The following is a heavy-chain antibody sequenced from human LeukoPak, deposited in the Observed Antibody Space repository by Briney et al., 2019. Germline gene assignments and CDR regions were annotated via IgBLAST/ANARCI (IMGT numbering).Heavy chain of an antibody. Sequence: GGSLRLSCAASGFTFSSYAMHWVRQAPGKGLEWVAVISYDGSNKYYADSVKGRFTISRDTSKNTLYLQMNSLRAEDTAVYYCARDLGGWGNSNGMDVWGQGTTVTVSS. CDR3: ARDLGGWGNSNGMDV. CDR1: GFTFSSYA. J-gene: IGHJ6*02. D-gene: IGHD3-16*01. CDR2: ISYDGSNK. V-gene: IGHV3-30-3*01.